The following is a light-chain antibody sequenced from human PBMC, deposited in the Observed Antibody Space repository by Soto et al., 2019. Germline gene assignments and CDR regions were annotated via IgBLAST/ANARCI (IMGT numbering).Light chain of an antibody. CDR2: EVS. V-gene: IGLV2-14*01. J-gene: IGLJ1*01. CDR1: SSDVGGYNY. CDR3: SSYTSSSTGV. Sequence: SVLTQPASVSGSPGQSITISCTGTSSDVGGYNYVSWYQQHPGKAPKLMIYEVSNRPSGVSNRFSGSKSGNTASLTISGLQAEDEADYYCSSYTSSSTGVFGTGTKVT.